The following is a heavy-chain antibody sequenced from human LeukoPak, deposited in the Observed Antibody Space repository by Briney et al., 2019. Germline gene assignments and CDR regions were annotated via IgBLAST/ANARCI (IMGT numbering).Heavy chain of an antibody. Sequence: GGSLRLSCAASKFTFSSYAMSWVRQAPGKGLEWVSTITSSGAGTYSADSVKGRFTISRDNSKSTLFLRMNSLRVDDTAVYFCATLRRSGAERDAFDIWGHGTMVTVSS. CDR1: KFTFSSYA. J-gene: IGHJ3*02. CDR2: ITSSGAGT. V-gene: IGHV3-23*01. CDR3: ATLRRSGAERDAFDI. D-gene: IGHD3-10*01.